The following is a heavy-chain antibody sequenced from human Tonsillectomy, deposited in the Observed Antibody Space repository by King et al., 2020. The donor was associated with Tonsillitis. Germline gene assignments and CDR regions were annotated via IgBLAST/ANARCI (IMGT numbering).Heavy chain of an antibody. V-gene: IGHV4-30-4*07. CDR1: GGSISSDAYS. CDR3: ATSGFSSGAPFDF. J-gene: IGHJ4*02. D-gene: IGHD6-19*01. CDR2: IYYSGST. Sequence: VQLQESGPGLVKPSQTLSLTCAVSGGSISSDAYSWTWIRQPPGKGLEWIGFIYYSGSTYYNPSLKSRLTILVEKSENQFSLKLNSVTAADTAVYYCATSGFSSGAPFDFWGQGTLCTVSS.